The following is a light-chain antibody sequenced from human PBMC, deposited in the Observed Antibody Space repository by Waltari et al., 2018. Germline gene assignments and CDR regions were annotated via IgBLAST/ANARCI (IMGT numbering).Light chain of an antibody. V-gene: IGLV3-25*03. CDR3: QSADTDFANHVL. CDR1: ALPKLY. Sequence: SYDLTQPPSVSVSPGQTARITCSGNALPKLYSYWYQQKPGQAPLLLIYKDTQRASGIPERFSCSTSGTTVTLTISGVQAEDAADYYCQSADTDFANHVLFGGGTQLTVL. CDR2: KDT. J-gene: IGLJ2*01.